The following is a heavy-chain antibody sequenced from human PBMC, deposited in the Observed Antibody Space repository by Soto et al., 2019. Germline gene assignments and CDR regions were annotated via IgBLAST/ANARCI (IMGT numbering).Heavy chain of an antibody. CDR2: INPSGGST. CDR3: ARPDCSSTSCYSYYYGSGSYYSFRY. CDR1: GYTFTSYY. Sequence: ASVKVSCKASGYTFTSYYMHWVRQAPGQGLEWMGIINPSGGSTSYAQKFQGRVTMTRNTSTSTAYMELSSLRSEDTAVYYCARPDCSSTSCYSYYYGSGSYYSFRYWGQGTLVTSPQ. J-gene: IGHJ4*02. V-gene: IGHV1-46*01. D-gene: IGHD3-10*01.